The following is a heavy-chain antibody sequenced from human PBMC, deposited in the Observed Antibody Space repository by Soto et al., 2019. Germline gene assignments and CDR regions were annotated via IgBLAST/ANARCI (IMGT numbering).Heavy chain of an antibody. Sequence: QVQLQESGPGLVKPSQTLSLTCTVSGGSISSGDYYWSWIRQPPGKGLEWIGYIYYIGSTYYNPSLKSRVTISVDTSSSHFSLMLSSVTAADTAVYYCDREGVYGDFDYWGQGTLVTVSS. D-gene: IGHD4-17*01. CDR3: DREGVYGDFDY. CDR2: IYYIGST. J-gene: IGHJ4*02. CDR1: GGSISSGDYY. V-gene: IGHV4-30-4*01.